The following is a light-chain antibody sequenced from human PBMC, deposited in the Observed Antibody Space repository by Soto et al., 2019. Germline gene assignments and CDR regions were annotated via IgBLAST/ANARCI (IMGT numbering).Light chain of an antibody. J-gene: IGLJ1*01. CDR3: CSYTSTNSWI. CDR2: EVV. CDR1: ISEHY. V-gene: IGLV2-14*03. Sequence: QSLLTQPASVSGSPGQSITISCTGTISEHYVSWYQQPPGKAPKVLIYEVVNRPSEVSHRFSGSKSDNTASLTISGLQAEDEGLYYCCSYTSTNSWIFGTGTKVTVL.